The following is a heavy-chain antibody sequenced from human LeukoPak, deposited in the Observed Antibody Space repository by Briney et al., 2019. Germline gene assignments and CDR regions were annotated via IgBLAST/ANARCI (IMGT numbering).Heavy chain of an antibody. CDR2: IYHTGST. CDR3: ARQVATKGEWAFDI. V-gene: IGHV4-38-2*02. J-gene: IGHJ3*02. CDR1: GYSISSDYY. Sequence: PSETLSLTCTVSGYSISSDYYWGWIRQPPGKGLEWIGTIYHTGSTYYNPSLKSRVTMSVDTSNNQFSLRLSSMTAADTALYYCARQVATKGEWAFDIWGQGTMVTVYS. D-gene: IGHD5-12*01.